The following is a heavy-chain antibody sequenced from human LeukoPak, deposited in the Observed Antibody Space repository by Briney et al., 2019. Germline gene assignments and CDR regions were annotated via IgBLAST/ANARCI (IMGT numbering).Heavy chain of an antibody. J-gene: IGHJ4*02. Sequence: PGGSLRLSCAASGFTFSSYAMTWVRQTPGKGLEWVSGISGSGGSTYYADSVKGRFTISRDNSKNTLYLQMNSLRAEDTAVYFCARRSGVAVAGAFDYWGQGTLVTVSS. CDR3: ARRSGVAVAGAFDY. V-gene: IGHV3-23*01. CDR2: ISGSGGST. D-gene: IGHD6-19*01. CDR1: GFTFSSYA.